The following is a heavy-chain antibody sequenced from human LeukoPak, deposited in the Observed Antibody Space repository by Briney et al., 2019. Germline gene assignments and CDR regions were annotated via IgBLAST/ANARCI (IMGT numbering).Heavy chain of an antibody. CDR3: AKDKGIAVAGDAFDI. CDR2: IGSSSNYI. CDR1: GFTFSSYT. J-gene: IGHJ3*02. D-gene: IGHD6-19*01. Sequence: PGGSLRLSCAVSGFTFSSYTMNWVRQAPGKGLEWVSCIGSSSNYIHYADSVKGRFTISRDNAKNSLYLQMNSLRAEDTAVYYCAKDKGIAVAGDAFDIWGQGTMVTVSS. V-gene: IGHV3-21*01.